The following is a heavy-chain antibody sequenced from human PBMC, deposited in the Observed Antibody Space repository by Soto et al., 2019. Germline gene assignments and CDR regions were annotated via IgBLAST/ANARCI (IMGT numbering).Heavy chain of an antibody. J-gene: IGHJ5*02. CDR2: ISSSSSYI. CDR3: ARDMIPNWFDP. D-gene: IGHD3-16*01. Sequence: GGSLRLSCAASGFTFSSYSMNWVRQAPGKGLEWVSSISSSSSYIYYADSVKGRFTISRDNAKNSLYLQMNSLRAEDTAVYYCARDMIPNWFDPWGQGTLVTVSS. V-gene: IGHV3-21*01. CDR1: GFTFSSYS.